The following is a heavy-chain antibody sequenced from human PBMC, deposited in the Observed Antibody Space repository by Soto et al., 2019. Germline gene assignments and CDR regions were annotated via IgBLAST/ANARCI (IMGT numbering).Heavy chain of an antibody. CDR3: TIQGPKDGYNWGFDF. CDR1: RFTFSVSD. D-gene: IGHD5-12*01. J-gene: IGHJ4*02. CDR2: VRSKANIYAT. V-gene: IGHV3-73*01. Sequence: AGSLRLSCAASRFTFSVSDIDWVRQASGKGLEWVGRVRSKANIYATAYAASVKGRITTSRDDTKSTVYLQMSNLRTEDTAVYYCTIQGPKDGYNWGFDFWGQGALVTVSS.